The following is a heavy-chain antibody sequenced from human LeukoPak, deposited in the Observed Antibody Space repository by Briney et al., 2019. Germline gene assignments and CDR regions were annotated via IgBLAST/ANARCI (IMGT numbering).Heavy chain of an antibody. Sequence: SETLSLTCTVSGGSISSYYWSWIRQPPGKGLEWIGYIYYSGSTNYNPSLKSRVTISVDTSKNQFPLKLSSVTAADTAVYYCAFGGKTTAIDYWGQGTLVTVSS. D-gene: IGHD4-17*01. V-gene: IGHV4-59*01. CDR2: IYYSGST. CDR1: GGSISSYY. CDR3: AFGGKTTAIDY. J-gene: IGHJ4*02.